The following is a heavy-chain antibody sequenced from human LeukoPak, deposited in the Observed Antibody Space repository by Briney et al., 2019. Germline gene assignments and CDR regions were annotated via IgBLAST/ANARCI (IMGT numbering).Heavy chain of an antibody. V-gene: IGHV4-39*07. CDR2: IYYSGSP. J-gene: IGHJ4*02. CDR3: ARDVGRHSGSYWAYFDY. D-gene: IGHD1-26*01. Sequence: SETLSLTCTVSGGSISSSSYYWGCIRQPPGKGLEWIGSIYYSGSPYYNPSLKSRVTISVDTSKNQFSLKLSSVTAADTAVYYCARDVGRHSGSYWAYFDYWGQGTLVTVSS. CDR1: GGSISSSSYY.